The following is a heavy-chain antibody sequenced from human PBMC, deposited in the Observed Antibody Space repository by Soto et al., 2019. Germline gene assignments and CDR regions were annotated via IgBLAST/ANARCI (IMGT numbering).Heavy chain of an antibody. CDR1: GYSFTSYW. Sequence: EVQLVQSGAEVKKPGESLKISCKGSGYSFTSYWIGWVRQMPGKGLEWMGIIYPGDSDTRYSPSFQGQVTISADKSISTAYLQWSSLKASDTAMYYCARIKVMGGYSGYEYYYYYMDVWGKGTTVTVSS. V-gene: IGHV5-51*03. CDR3: ARIKVMGGYSGYEYYYYYMDV. J-gene: IGHJ6*03. D-gene: IGHD5-12*01. CDR2: IYPGDSDT.